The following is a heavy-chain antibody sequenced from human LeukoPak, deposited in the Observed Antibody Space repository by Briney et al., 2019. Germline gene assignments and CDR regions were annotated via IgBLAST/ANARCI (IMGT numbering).Heavy chain of an antibody. CDR2: ICGSDGRT. V-gene: IGHV3-23*01. CDR1: GFTFSTYA. Sequence: GGSLRLSCAASGFTFSTYAMSWVRQAPGKGLGWVSLICGSDGRTHYADSVKGRFSISRDNSKNTLYLQMNSLRAEDTAVYYCARDSPARDSSDYMDVWGKGTTVTVSS. CDR3: ARDSPARDSSDYMDV. D-gene: IGHD6-6*01. J-gene: IGHJ6*03.